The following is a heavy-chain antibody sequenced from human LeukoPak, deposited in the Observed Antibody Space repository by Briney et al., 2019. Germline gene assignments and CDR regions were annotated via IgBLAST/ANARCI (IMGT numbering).Heavy chain of an antibody. CDR3: AKSGGPLFL. CDR1: GFTFNISS. Sequence: QAGGSLRLSCAGSGFTFNISSMNWVRQAPGKGLEWVSTIAGRGAGTYYADSVKGRFTISRDNSKNTLYLQMNSLRAEDTAIYYCAKSGGPLFLWGQGTMVTVSS. CDR2: IAGRGAGT. V-gene: IGHV3-23*01. J-gene: IGHJ3*01. D-gene: IGHD2-21*01.